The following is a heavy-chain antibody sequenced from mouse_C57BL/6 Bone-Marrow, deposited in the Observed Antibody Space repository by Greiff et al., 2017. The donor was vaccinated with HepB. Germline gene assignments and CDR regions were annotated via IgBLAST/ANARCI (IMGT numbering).Heavy chain of an antibody. CDR3: ARASSGYPAWFAY. V-gene: IGHV5-16*01. CDR1: GFTFSDYY. CDR2: INYDGSST. Sequence: EVQLVESEGGLVQPGSSMKLSCTASGFTFSDYYMAWVRQVPEKGLEWVANINYDGSSTYYLDSLKSRFIISRDNAKNILYLQMSSLKSEDTATYYCARASSGYPAWFAYWGQGTLVTVSA. J-gene: IGHJ3*01. D-gene: IGHD3-2*02.